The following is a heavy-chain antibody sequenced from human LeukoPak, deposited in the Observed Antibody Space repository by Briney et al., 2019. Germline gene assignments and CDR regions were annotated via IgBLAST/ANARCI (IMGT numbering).Heavy chain of an antibody. Sequence: GRSLRLSCAASGFTFSSYAMHWARQAPGKGLEWVAVISYDGSNKYYADSVKGRFTISRDNSKNTLYLQMNSLRAEDTAVYYCAREGVDTATDYWGQGTLVTVSS. CDR2: ISYDGSNK. V-gene: IGHV3-30*04. CDR1: GFTFSSYA. D-gene: IGHD5-18*01. J-gene: IGHJ4*02. CDR3: AREGVDTATDY.